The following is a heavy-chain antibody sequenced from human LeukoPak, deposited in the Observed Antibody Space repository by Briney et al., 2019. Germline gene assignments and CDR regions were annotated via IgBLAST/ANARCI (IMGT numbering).Heavy chain of an antibody. CDR2: MNPNSGNT. CDR3: ARGWMGSSWSLLQHY. J-gene: IGHJ4*02. CDR1: GYSFTSYD. V-gene: IGHV1-8*01. Sequence: ASVRVSCKASGYSFTSYDINWVRQATGQGLEWMGWMNPNSGNTGYAQKFQGRVTMTRNTSISTAYMELSSLRSEDTAVYYCARGWMGSSWSLLQHYWGQGTLVTVSS. D-gene: IGHD6-13*01.